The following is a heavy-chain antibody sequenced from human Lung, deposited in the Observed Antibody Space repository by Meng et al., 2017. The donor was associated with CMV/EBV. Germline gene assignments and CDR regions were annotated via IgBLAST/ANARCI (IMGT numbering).Heavy chain of an antibody. J-gene: IGHJ4*02. D-gene: IGHD3-3*01. CDR2: ISAYNGNT. CDR1: GYTFTNYG. CDR3: ARDWFRSGPLGVLLDY. V-gene: IGHV1-18*01. Sequence: SGYTFTNYGISWVRQAPGQGLEWMGWISAYNGNTNYAQKFQGRVTATTDTSTSTAYMELRSLRSDDTAVYYCARDWFRSGPLGVLLDYWGQGTLVTASS.